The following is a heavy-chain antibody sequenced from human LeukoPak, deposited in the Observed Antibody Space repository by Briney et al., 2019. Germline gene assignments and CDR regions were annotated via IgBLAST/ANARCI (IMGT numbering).Heavy chain of an antibody. CDR1: GGSISSGDYY. D-gene: IGHD6-19*01. CDR3: ARDISSGWYGPSLYYYYYMDV. Sequence: SETLSLTCTVSGGSISSGDYYWSWIRQPPGKGLEWIGYIYYSGSTYYNPSLKSRVTMSVDTSKNQFSLKLSSVTAADTAVYYCARDISSGWYGPSLYYYYYMDVWGKGTTVTVSS. V-gene: IGHV4-30-4*08. J-gene: IGHJ6*03. CDR2: IYYSGST.